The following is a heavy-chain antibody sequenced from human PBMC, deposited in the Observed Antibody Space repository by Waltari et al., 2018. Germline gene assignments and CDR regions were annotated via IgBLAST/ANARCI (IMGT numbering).Heavy chain of an antibody. CDR3: ARCPDEYNYYYMEV. CDR1: GFGFSSFG. CDR2: IWFDGSKI. Sequence: QVQLVESGGGVVQPGKSLRLSCAGSGFGFSSFGIHWVRQAPGKWLVWVAIIWFDGSKIYYADSVKGRFTISRDNSRNTVYLQMNSLRPEDSGVYYCARCPDEYNYYYMEVWGRGTTVSVSS. J-gene: IGHJ6*03. V-gene: IGHV3-33*08.